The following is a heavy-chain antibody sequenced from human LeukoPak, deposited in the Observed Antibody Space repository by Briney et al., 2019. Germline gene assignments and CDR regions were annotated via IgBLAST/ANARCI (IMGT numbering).Heavy chain of an antibody. V-gene: IGHV3-48*04. D-gene: IGHD5-18*01. CDR2: ITSSSSTT. CDR1: GFTFSSYS. CDR3: ARVGFQDTTMVNSYYYGMDV. Sequence: GGSLRLSCATSGFTFSSYSMNWVRQAPGKGLEWVSYITSSSSTTYYADSVKGRFTISRDNAKNSLYLQMNSLRAEDTAVYYCARVGFQDTTMVNSYYYGMDVWGQGTTVTVSS. J-gene: IGHJ6*02.